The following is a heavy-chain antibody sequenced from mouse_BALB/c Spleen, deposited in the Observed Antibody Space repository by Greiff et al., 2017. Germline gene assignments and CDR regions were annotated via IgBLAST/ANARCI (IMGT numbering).Heavy chain of an antibody. J-gene: IGHJ3*01. CDR3: VREDSRKGFAY. Sequence: EVQVVESGGGLVQPKGSLKLSCAASGFTFNTYAMHWVCQAPGKGLEWVARIRSKSNNYATYYADSVKDRFTISRDDSQSMLYLQMNNLKTEDTAMYYCVREDSRKGFAYWGQGTLVTVSA. CDR1: GFTFNTYA. CDR2: IRSKSNNYAT. V-gene: IGHV10-3*03.